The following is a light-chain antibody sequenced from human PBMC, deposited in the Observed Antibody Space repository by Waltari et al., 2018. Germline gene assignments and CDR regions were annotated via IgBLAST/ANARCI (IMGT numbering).Light chain of an antibody. J-gene: IGLJ3*02. V-gene: IGLV1-40*01. CDR1: SSNIGPGYD. CDR2: GNN. Sequence: QSVLTQTPSVSGAPGQRVIISCTGSSSNIGPGYDVHWYQQLPGTAPKLLISGNNNRPSGVPDRFFGSKSGTSASLAITGLQAEDEADYYCQSYDSSLSHWVFSGGTKLTVL. CDR3: QSYDSSLSHWV.